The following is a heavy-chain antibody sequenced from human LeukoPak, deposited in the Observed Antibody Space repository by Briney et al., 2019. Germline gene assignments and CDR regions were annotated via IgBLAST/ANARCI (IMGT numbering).Heavy chain of an antibody. Sequence: ASVKVSCKASGYTFTTYDINWVRQATGQGLEWMGWMNPNSGNTGYAQKFQGRVTMTRNTSTSISTAYMELSSLRSEDTAVYYCARGKMSTGSSWFGYWGQGTLVTVSS. J-gene: IGHJ4*02. D-gene: IGHD6-13*01. CDR2: MNPNSGNT. CDR3: ARGKMSTGSSWFGY. V-gene: IGHV1-8*01. CDR1: GYTFTTYD.